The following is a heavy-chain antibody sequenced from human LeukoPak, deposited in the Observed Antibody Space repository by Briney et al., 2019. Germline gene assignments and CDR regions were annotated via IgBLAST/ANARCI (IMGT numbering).Heavy chain of an antibody. CDR3: ARGGYYYDSSGYWFEY. Sequence: GGSLRLSCAASGFTFDDYGMSWVRQAPGKGLEWVSYISSSGSTIYYADSVKGRFTISRDNAKNSLYLQMNSLRAEDTAVYYCARGGYYYDSSGYWFEYWGQGTLVTVSS. CDR1: GFTFDDYG. J-gene: IGHJ5*01. V-gene: IGHV3-11*01. D-gene: IGHD3-22*01. CDR2: ISSSGSTI.